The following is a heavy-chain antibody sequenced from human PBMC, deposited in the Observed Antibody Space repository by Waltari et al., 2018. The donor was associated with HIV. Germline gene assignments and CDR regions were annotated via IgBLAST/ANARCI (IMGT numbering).Heavy chain of an antibody. J-gene: IGHJ3*01. CDR3: ARDRDATSWTNDAFEF. CDR1: GFPFSTHG. CDR2: IWDDSTKQ. Sequence: VPLVASGGGGVRPGTSHMISCVVSGFPFSTHGLHWVRQAPGKGLEWVTNIWDDSTKQHYSDSVKGRFIISRDNSKNTLYLQMTSLGPEDSAVYYCARDRDATSWTNDAFEFWGRGTVVTVSP. V-gene: IGHV3-33*01. D-gene: IGHD1-1*01.